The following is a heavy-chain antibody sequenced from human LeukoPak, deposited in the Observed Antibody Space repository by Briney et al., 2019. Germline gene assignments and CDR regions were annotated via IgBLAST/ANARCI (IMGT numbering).Heavy chain of an antibody. CDR1: GYTFTSYG. Sequence: ASVKVSCKASGYTFTSYGISWVRQAPGQGLEWMGWISAYNGNTNYAQKLQGRVTMTTDTSTSTAYMELRSLRSDDTAVYYCALGGGYCSSTSCYSARQNWFDPWGQGTLVTVSS. V-gene: IGHV1-18*01. CDR3: ALGGGYCSSTSCYSARQNWFDP. D-gene: IGHD2-2*01. CDR2: ISAYNGNT. J-gene: IGHJ5*02.